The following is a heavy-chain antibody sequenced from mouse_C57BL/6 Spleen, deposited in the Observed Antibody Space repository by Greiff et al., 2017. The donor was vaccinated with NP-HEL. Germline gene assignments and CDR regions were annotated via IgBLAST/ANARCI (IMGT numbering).Heavy chain of an antibody. CDR2: LYPRDGST. CDR1: GYTFTSYD. CDR3: AYDSNGGFAY. D-gene: IGHD2-5*01. V-gene: IGHV1-85*01. J-gene: IGHJ3*01. Sequence: QVQLQQSGPELVKPGASVKLSCKASGYTFTSYDINWVKQRPGQGLEWIGWLYPRDGSTKYNEKFKGTATFTVDTSSSTAYMELHSLTSEDASVYFCAYDSNGGFAYWGQGTLVTVSA.